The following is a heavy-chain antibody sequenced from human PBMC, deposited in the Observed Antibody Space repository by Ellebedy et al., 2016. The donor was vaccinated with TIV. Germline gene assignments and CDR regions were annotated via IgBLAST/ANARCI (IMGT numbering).Heavy chain of an antibody. J-gene: IGHJ4*02. CDR3: ARGQAVAGSHFDY. D-gene: IGHD6-19*01. V-gene: IGHV3-11*06. CDR2: ISSSGSDT. Sequence: GESLKISCAASGFPFDSYVMSWIRQVPGTGLEWLSYISSSGSDTNYADSVKGRFTISRDNAKNSLYLEMNSLKVEDTAVYYCARGQAVAGSHFDYWGQGTLVTVSS. CDR1: GFPFDSYV.